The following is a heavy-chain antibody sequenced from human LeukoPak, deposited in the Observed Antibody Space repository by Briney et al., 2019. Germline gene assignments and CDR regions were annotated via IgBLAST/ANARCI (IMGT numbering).Heavy chain of an antibody. J-gene: IGHJ3*02. D-gene: IGHD4-17*01. CDR1: GGSISSSSYS. V-gene: IGHV4-61*01. CDR2: ISYIGST. CDR3: ARDLVTVTKGFDI. Sequence: SETLSLTCTVSGGSISSSSYSWGCIRQPPGKGLEWIGYISYIGSTNYNPSLKSRVTISIDTSKNQFSLKLSSVTAADTAVYYCARDLVTVTKGFDIWGQGTMVSVSS.